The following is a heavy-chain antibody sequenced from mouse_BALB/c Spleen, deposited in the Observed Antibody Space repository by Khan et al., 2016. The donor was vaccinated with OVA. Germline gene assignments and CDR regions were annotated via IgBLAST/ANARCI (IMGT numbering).Heavy chain of an antibody. CDR3: ARRGLNGIFVY. V-gene: IGHV1-7*01. CDR2: IDPSTGYA. D-gene: IGHD1-3*01. J-gene: IGHJ3*01. CDR1: GYSFITYW. Sequence: VQLVESGAELAKPGASLKMSCTASGYSFITYWIHWVKQRPGQGLEWIGYIDPSTGYAEYNQKFTDKATLTADKSSSTAYMQLTSLTSEDSAVYYRARRGLNGIFVYWGQGTLVTVSA.